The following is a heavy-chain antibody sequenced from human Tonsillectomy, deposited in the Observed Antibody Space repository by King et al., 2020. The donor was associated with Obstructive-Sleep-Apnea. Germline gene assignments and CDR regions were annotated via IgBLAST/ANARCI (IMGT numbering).Heavy chain of an antibody. V-gene: IGHV3-15*01. D-gene: IGHD3-9*01. CDR3: TNDWYPEY. CDR1: GFTFSSAW. CDR2: VKSKTDGGTI. Sequence: QLVQSGGDLVKPGGSLRLSCAGSGFTFSSAWISWVRQAPGKGLEWVGRVKSKTDGGTIDYAAPVKGRFTISRDDSENTVYLQMDSLKTEDTGVYYCTNDWYPEYWGQGTLVTVSS. J-gene: IGHJ4*02.